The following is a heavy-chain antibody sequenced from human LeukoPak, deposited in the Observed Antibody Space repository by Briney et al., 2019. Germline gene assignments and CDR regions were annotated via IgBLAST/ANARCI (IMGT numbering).Heavy chain of an antibody. CDR3: ARLATLHRDY. CDR2: INHSGST. J-gene: IGHJ4*02. V-gene: IGHV4-34*01. Sequence: PSETLSLTCAVYGGSFSGYYWSWIRQPPGKGLEWIGEINHSGSTNYNPSLKSRVTISVDTSKNQFSLKLSSVTAADTAVYYCARLATLHRDYWGQGTLVTVSS. D-gene: IGHD1-1*01. CDR1: GGSFSGYY.